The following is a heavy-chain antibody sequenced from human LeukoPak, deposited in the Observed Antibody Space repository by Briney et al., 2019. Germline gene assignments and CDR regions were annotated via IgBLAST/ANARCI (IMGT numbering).Heavy chain of an antibody. J-gene: IGHJ4*02. CDR2: ISGDGIYT. V-gene: IGHV3-23*01. Sequence: GGSLRLSCAAAGFTFSSYAMTWVRQAPGKGLEWLSAISGDGIYTYYSDSVKGRFTSSRDNSKSTLYLQMSNLRAEDTAVYYCAKNRATGMAFYDYWGQGIQVTVSS. CDR3: AKNRATGMAFYDY. CDR1: GFTFSSYA. D-gene: IGHD5-18*01.